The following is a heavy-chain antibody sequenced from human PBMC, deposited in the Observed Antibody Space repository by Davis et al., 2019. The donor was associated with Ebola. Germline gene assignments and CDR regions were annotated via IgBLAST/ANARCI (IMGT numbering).Heavy chain of an antibody. Sequence: ASVKVSCKASGYTFTSYAMHSVRQAPGQRLEWMGWINAGNGNTKYSQKFQGRVTITRDTSASTAYMELSSLRSEDTAVYYCARANILNIVGAGDYWGQGTQVTVSS. CDR2: INAGNGNT. CDR1: GYTFTSYA. J-gene: IGHJ4*02. D-gene: IGHD1-26*01. CDR3: ARANILNIVGAGDY. V-gene: IGHV1-3*01.